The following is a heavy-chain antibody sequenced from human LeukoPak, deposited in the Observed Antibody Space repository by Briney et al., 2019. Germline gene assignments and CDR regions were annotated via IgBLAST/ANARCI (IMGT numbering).Heavy chain of an antibody. CDR3: AKYSGSYLNDAFDI. D-gene: IGHD1-26*01. J-gene: IGHJ3*02. CDR1: GFTFSTYE. CDR2: ISGSGFST. V-gene: IGHV3-23*01. Sequence: GGSLRLSCAVSGFTFSTYEMNWVRQAPGKGLEWVSAISGSGFSTYYADSVKGRFTISRDNSKNTLYLQMNSLRAEDTAVYYCAKYSGSYLNDAFDIWGQGTMVTVSS.